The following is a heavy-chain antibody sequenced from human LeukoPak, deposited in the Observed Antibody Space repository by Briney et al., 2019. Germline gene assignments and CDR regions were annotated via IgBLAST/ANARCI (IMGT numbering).Heavy chain of an antibody. D-gene: IGHD5-18*01. CDR3: ARRGGYSYGYWFDP. Sequence: PSETLSLTCTVSGGSISSGGYYWSWIRQHPGKGLEWIGYIYYSGSTYYNPSLKSRVTISVDTSKNQFSLKLSSVTAADTAVYYCARRGGYSYGYWFDPWGQGTLVTVSS. J-gene: IGHJ5*02. CDR2: IYYSGST. CDR1: GGSISSGGYY. V-gene: IGHV4-31*03.